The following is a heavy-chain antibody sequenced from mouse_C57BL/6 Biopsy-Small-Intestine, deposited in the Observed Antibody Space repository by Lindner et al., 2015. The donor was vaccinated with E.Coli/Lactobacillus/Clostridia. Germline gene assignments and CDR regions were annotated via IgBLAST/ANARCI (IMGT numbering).Heavy chain of an antibody. CDR3: AREGDYDYDVVDY. CDR2: ILPGSGSN. J-gene: IGHJ2*01. CDR1: GYTFTGYW. D-gene: IGHD2-4*01. V-gene: IGHV1-9*01. Sequence: VQLQESGAELMKPGASVKLSCKATGYTFTGYWIEWVKQRPGHGLEWIGEILPGSGSNKYNEKFKGKATFTADTSSKTAYMQLSSLTTGDSAIYYCAREGDYDYDVVDYWGQGTTLTVSS.